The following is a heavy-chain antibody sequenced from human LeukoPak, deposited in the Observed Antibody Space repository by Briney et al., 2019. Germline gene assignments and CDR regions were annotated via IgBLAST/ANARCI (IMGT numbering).Heavy chain of an antibody. Sequence: PGGSLRLSCAASEFTLRSYSMHWVRQAPGKGLEWVSYISTSSTYIYYADSVKGRFTISRDNAKNSLYLNMDSLRAEDTAVYYCARDASGSSIGLIDLWGQGTLVTVSS. CDR3: ARDASGSSIGLIDL. D-gene: IGHD1-26*01. CDR2: ISTSSTYI. CDR1: EFTLRSYS. V-gene: IGHV3-21*01. J-gene: IGHJ4*02.